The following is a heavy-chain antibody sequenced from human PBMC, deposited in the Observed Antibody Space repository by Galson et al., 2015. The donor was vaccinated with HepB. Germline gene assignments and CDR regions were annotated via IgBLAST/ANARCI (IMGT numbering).Heavy chain of an antibody. CDR2: INPSGGST. V-gene: IGHV1-46*01. CDR3: ARAGTSSRGSNYFDY. Sequence: SVKVSCKASGYTFTNYYMHWVRQAPGQGLEWMGIINPSGGSTNYPQNFQGRVTMTRDTSTSTVYMEVSSLRSEDTAMYYCARAGTSSRGSNYFDYWGQGPLVTVSS. J-gene: IGHJ4*02. D-gene: IGHD3-10*01. CDR1: GYTFTNYY.